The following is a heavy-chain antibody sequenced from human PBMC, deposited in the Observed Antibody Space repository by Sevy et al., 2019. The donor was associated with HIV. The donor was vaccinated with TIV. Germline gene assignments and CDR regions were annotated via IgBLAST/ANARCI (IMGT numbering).Heavy chain of an antibody. CDR3: ARAYCSGGRCYSLAY. CDR2: ISPHNGDT. D-gene: IGHD2-15*01. J-gene: IGHJ4*02. Sequence: ASVKVSCKVSGYTFTTYRIFWVREAPGQGLESMEWISPHNGDTDYAQKFQGRVTLITDKSTSTAYMELRGLRSDDTAVYFCARAYCSGGRCYSLAYWGQGTLVTVSS. CDR1: GYTFTTYR. V-gene: IGHV1-18*01.